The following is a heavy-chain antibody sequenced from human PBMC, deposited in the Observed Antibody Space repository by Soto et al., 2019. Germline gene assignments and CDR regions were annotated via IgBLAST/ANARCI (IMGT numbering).Heavy chain of an antibody. V-gene: IGHV4-39*01. J-gene: IGHJ3*02. Sequence: SETLSLTCTVSGGSISSSSYYWGWIRQPPGKGLEWIGSIYYSGSTYYNPSLKSRVTISVDTSKNQFSLKLSSVTAADTAVYYCARTPLQSGNAFAIWGQGTMVTVSS. D-gene: IGHD3-3*01. CDR3: ARTPLQSGNAFAI. CDR1: GGSISSSSYY. CDR2: IYYSGST.